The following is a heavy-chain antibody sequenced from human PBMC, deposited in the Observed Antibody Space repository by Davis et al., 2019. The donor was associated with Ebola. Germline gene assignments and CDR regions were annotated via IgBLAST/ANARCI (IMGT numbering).Heavy chain of an antibody. Sequence: SETLSLTCTVYGGSISSSSYYWGWIRQPPGKGLEWIGSIYYSGSTYYNPSLKSRVTISVDTSKNQFSLKLSSVTAADTAVYYCASQSATYYYDSSGYKTLRDAFDIWGQGTMVTVSS. D-gene: IGHD3-22*01. J-gene: IGHJ3*02. CDR3: ASQSATYYYDSSGYKTLRDAFDI. CDR2: IYYSGST. CDR1: GGSISSSSYY. V-gene: IGHV4-39*01.